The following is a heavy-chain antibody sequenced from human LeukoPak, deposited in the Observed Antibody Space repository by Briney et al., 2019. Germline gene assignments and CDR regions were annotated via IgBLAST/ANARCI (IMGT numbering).Heavy chain of an antibody. J-gene: IGHJ4*02. V-gene: IGHV3-23*01. D-gene: IGHD3-3*01. CDR1: GFTFSSYA. CDR2: ITGSGGST. Sequence: PGGSLRLSCAASGFTFSSYAMSWVRQAPGKGLEWVSAITGSGGSTYYADSVKGRFTISRENSKNTLFLQMNRLRAEDTAVYYCTAYDFWSSFDYWGQGTLATVSS. CDR3: TAYDFWSSFDY.